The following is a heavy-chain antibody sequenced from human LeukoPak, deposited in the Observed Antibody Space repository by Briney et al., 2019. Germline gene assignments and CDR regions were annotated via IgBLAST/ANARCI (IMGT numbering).Heavy chain of an antibody. V-gene: IGHV5-51*01. CDR3: ARHLRALAATYHFDY. J-gene: IGHJ4*02. D-gene: IGHD6-19*01. Sequence: GESLKISCKGSGYSFTSYWIGWVRQMPGKGLEWMGIIHPGDSDTRYSPSFQGQVTFSADKSISTAYLQWSSLKASDTAIYYCARHLRALAATYHFDYWGQGTLVTVSS. CDR1: GYSFTSYW. CDR2: IHPGDSDT.